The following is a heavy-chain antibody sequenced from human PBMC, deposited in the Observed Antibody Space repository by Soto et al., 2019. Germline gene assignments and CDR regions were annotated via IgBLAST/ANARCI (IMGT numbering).Heavy chain of an antibody. CDR2: IYYSGST. CDR1: GGSISSYY. J-gene: IGHJ4*02. Sequence: PSETLSLTCTVSGGSISSYYWSWIRQPPGKGLEWIGYIYYSGSTNYNPSLKSRVTISVDTSKNQFSLKLSSVTAADTAVYYCARGYFDWSTDYWGQGTLVTVSS. CDR3: ARGYFDWSTDY. V-gene: IGHV4-59*01. D-gene: IGHD3-9*01.